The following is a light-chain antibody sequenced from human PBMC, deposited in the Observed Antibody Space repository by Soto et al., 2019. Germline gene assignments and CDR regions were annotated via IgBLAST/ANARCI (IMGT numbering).Light chain of an antibody. CDR2: AAS. CDR3: QQAYITPRT. CDR1: QSIRAY. V-gene: IGKV1-39*01. J-gene: IGKJ3*01. Sequence: DIQMTQSPSSLSASVGDRVTITCRASQSIRAYLNWYQQKPGKAPELLIYAASTLPSGVPSRFSGSGSGTDFTLTISSLQPEDFATYYCQQAYITPRTFGPGTKVDIK.